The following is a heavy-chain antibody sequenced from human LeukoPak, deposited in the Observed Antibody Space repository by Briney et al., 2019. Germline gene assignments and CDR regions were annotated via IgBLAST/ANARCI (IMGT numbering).Heavy chain of an antibody. CDR3: AKTTYDYGDSPFDY. Sequence: GGSLRLSCAASGFTFDDYAMHWVRQAPRKGLEWVSGISWNSGSIFYADSVKGRFTISRDNAKNSLYLQMNSLRAEDTALYYCAKTTYDYGDSPFDYWGQGTLVTVSS. V-gene: IGHV3-9*01. D-gene: IGHD4-17*01. CDR1: GFTFDDYA. J-gene: IGHJ4*02. CDR2: ISWNSGSI.